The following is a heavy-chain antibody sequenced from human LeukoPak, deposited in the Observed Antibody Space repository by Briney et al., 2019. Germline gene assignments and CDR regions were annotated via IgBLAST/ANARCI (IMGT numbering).Heavy chain of an antibody. CDR1: GGSISSGGYS. CDR3: AGSIITSGGYDF. Sequence: SQTLSLTCAVSGGSISSGGYSWSWIRQPPGKGLEWIGYIYHSGSTYYNPSLKSRVTISVDRSKNQFSLKLSSVTAADTAVYYCAGSIITSGGYDFWGQGTLVTVSS. V-gene: IGHV4-30-2*01. CDR2: IYHSGST. D-gene: IGHD3-16*01. J-gene: IGHJ4*02.